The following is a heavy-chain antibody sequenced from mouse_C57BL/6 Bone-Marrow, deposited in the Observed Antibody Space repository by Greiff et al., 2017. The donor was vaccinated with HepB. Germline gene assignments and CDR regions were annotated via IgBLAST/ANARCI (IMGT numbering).Heavy chain of an antibody. Sequence: EVQVVESGGGLVKPGGSLKLSCAASGFTFSDYGMHWVRQAPEKGLEWVAYISSGSSTIYYADTVKGRFTISRDNAKNTLFLQMTSLRSEDTAMYYCARGIYYDYDAAWFAYWGQGTLVTVSA. CDR3: ARGIYYDYDAAWFAY. CDR2: ISSGSSTI. J-gene: IGHJ3*01. V-gene: IGHV5-17*01. CDR1: GFTFSDYG. D-gene: IGHD2-4*01.